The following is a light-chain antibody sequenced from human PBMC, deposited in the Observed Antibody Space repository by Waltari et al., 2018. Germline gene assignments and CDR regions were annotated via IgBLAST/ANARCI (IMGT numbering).Light chain of an antibody. V-gene: IGLV1-51*01. CDR1: SSNLGKNS. J-gene: IGLJ3*02. CDR2: DNN. CDR3: GTWDSSLTGGV. Sequence: QSVLTQPPSVSATPGQKVTISCSGSSSNLGKNSASWYQQLPGKAPKLLIYDNNKRVSGIPDRISGSKSGTSATLSITGLQIGDEADYYCGTWDSSLTGGVFGGGTKLTVL.